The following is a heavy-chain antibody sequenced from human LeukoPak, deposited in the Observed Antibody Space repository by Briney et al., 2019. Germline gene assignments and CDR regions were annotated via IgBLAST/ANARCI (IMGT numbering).Heavy chain of an antibody. CDR3: AYSSSSAFDY. CDR2: ISGSGGNT. V-gene: IGHV3-23*01. D-gene: IGHD6-6*01. Sequence: PGGSLRLSCAASGFTFSSYAMTWVRQAPGKGLEWVSAISGSGGNTYYADSVKGRFTISRDNSKNTLYLQMNSLRAEDTAVYYRAYSSSSAFDYWGQGTLVTVSS. CDR1: GFTFSSYA. J-gene: IGHJ4*02.